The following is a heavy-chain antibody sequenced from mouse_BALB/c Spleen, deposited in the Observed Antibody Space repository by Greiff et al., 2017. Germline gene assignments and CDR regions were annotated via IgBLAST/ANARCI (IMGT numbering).Heavy chain of an antibody. Sequence: VKLQESGAELVRPGSSVKISCKASGYAFSSYWMNWVKQRPGQGLEWIGQIYPGDGDTNYNGKFKGKATLTADKSSSTAYMQLSSLTSEDSAVYFCARLLRLHAMDYWGQGTSVTVSS. CDR3: ARLLRLHAMDY. D-gene: IGHD1-2*01. CDR2: IYPGDGDT. CDR1: GYAFSSYW. V-gene: IGHV1-80*01. J-gene: IGHJ4*01.